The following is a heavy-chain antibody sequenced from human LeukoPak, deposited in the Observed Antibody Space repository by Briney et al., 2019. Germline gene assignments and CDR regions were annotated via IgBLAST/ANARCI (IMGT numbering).Heavy chain of an antibody. J-gene: IGHJ5*02. V-gene: IGHV3-49*03. CDR3: GRAPRPVAWNWFDP. CDR2: IRSKTYGGTS. CDR1: GFSFGDYA. Sequence: GGSLRLSCTTSGFSFGDYAVGWFRQAPGMGLEWLGSIRSKTYGGTSEYAASLKGRFTMSRDDSKSIAYLQMNSLKIEDTAVYYCGRAPRPVAWNWFDPWGQGTLVTVSS. D-gene: IGHD2-15*01.